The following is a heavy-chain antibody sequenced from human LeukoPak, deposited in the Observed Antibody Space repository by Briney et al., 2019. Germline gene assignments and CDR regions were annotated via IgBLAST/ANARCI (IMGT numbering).Heavy chain of an antibody. D-gene: IGHD3-3*01. J-gene: IGHJ4*02. Sequence: GGSLRLSCAASGFTFSTVWMSWVRQPAGKGLEWVANIKQDGSEKYYVDSVKGRFTISRDNAKNSMYLQMNSLRAEDTAVYYCARDRRSGYQDYWGQGTLVTVSS. CDR2: IKQDGSEK. CDR3: ARDRRSGYQDY. CDR1: GFTFSTVW. V-gene: IGHV3-7*01.